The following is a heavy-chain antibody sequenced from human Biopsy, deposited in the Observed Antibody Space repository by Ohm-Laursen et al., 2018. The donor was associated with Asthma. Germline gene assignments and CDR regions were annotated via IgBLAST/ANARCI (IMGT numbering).Heavy chain of an antibody. V-gene: IGHV4-30-4*01. CDR3: SRASVAASSNWFDP. D-gene: IGHD6-19*01. CDR1: GASIKTDDHY. CDR2: VHYSGST. J-gene: IGHJ5*02. Sequence: TLSLTCTVSGASIKTDDHYWSWLRQPPGKGLEWVGFVHYSGSTSYNPSLKGGVTISVDTSKNQFSLKLSSVTAADPAVYYCSRASVAASSNWFDPWGQGTLVTVSS.